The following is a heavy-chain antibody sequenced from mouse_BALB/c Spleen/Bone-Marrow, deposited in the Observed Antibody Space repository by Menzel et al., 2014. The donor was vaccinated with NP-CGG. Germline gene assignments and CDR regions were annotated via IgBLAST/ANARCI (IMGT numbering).Heavy chain of an antibody. D-gene: IGHD1-2*01. CDR2: IWSGGST. CDR3: ARNMGSYYGYLAY. Sequence: VQGVESGPGLVQPSQSLSITCTVSGFSLTSYGVHWVRQSPGKGLEWLGVIWSGGSTDYNAAFISRLSISKDNSKSQVFFKMNSLQADDTAIYYCARNMGSYYGYLAYRGQGTLVTVSA. J-gene: IGHJ3*01. CDR1: GFSLTSYG. V-gene: IGHV2-4-1*01.